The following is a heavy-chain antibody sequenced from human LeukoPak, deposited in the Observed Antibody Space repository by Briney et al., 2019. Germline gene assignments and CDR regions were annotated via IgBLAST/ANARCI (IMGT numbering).Heavy chain of an antibody. CDR2: IYYSGST. Sequence: PSETLSLTCTVSGGSISSSSYYWRWIRQPPGKGLEWIGGIYYSGSTYYNPSLKSRVTISVDTSKNQFSLKLSSVTAADTAVYYCARETATIMPTAFDIWGQGTMVTVSS. CDR1: GGSISSSSYY. J-gene: IGHJ3*02. V-gene: IGHV4-39*07. CDR3: ARETATIMPTAFDI. D-gene: IGHD5-24*01.